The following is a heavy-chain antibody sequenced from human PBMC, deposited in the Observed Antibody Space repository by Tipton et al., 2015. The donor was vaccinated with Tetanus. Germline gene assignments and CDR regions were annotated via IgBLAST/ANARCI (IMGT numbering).Heavy chain of an antibody. CDR1: GFSFSSYG. Sequence: SLRLSCAASGFSFSSYGMHWVRQAPGKGLEWVSAISGGGDRTFYEDSVKGRFTISRDNSEKTLSLQMNSLRAEDTAIYYCAKDLGDVFQGAFDVWGPGTTVTVSS. CDR2: ISGGGDRT. J-gene: IGHJ3*01. D-gene: IGHD3-16*01. V-gene: IGHV3-23*02. CDR3: AKDLGDVFQGAFDV.